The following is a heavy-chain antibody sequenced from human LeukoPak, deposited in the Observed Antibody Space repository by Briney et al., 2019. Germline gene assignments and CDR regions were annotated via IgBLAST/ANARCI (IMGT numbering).Heavy chain of an antibody. J-gene: IGHJ4*02. Sequence: GGSLRLSCAASGFTFSSYSMNWVRQAPGKGLEWVSSISSSSSYIYYADSVKGRFTISRDNAKNSLYLQMNSLRAEDTAVYYCAREPAGYNWSDLSFDYWGQGTLVTVSS. D-gene: IGHD1-1*01. CDR2: ISSSSSYI. CDR3: AREPAGYNWSDLSFDY. V-gene: IGHV3-21*01. CDR1: GFTFSSYS.